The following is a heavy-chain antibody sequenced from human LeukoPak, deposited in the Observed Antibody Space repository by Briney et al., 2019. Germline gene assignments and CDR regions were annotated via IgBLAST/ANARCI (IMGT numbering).Heavy chain of an antibody. Sequence: PGGSLRLSCAASGFTFSSYSMNWVRQAPGKGLEWVSSISSSSSTIYYADSVKGRFTISRDNAKNSLYLQMNSLRAEDTAVYYCARDDTIFGVAGAFDIWGQGTMVTVSS. CDR2: ISSSSSTI. CDR1: GFTFSSYS. D-gene: IGHD3-3*01. J-gene: IGHJ3*02. V-gene: IGHV3-48*01. CDR3: ARDDTIFGVAGAFDI.